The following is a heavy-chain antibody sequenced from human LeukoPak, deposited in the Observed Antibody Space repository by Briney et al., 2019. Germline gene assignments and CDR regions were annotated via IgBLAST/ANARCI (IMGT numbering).Heavy chain of an antibody. V-gene: IGHV3-11*01. D-gene: IGHD3-10*01. Sequence: GGSLRLSCAASGFIISDYYRSWIRQAPGKGLEWLSYSSTSGSTISYADSVKGRITISRDNAKNSLYLQMNSLTAEDTAVYYCARESYYYGSGAYDPWGQGTLVTVSS. CDR3: ARESYYYGSGAYDP. CDR1: GFIISDYY. CDR2: SSTSGSTI. J-gene: IGHJ5*02.